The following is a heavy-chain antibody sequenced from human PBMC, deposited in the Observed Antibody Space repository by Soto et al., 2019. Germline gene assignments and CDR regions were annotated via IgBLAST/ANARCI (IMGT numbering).Heavy chain of an antibody. CDR1: GYTFTSYG. J-gene: IGHJ5*02. V-gene: IGHV1-18*01. Sequence: QVQLVQSGAEVKKPGASVKVSCKASGYTFTSYGISWVRQAPGQGLEWMGWINAYNGNTNYGQKLQGRVTMTTATSTRPAYMGLRSLRAEGTAVCYCARGLPPFAPWGQGTLVTVSS. CDR2: INAYNGNT. CDR3: ARGLPPFAP.